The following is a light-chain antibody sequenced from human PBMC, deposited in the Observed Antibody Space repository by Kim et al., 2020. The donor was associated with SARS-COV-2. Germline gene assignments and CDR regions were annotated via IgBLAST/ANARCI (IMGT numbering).Light chain of an antibody. CDR3: QSYDSSLSVNWV. Sequence: QSVLTQPPSVSGAPGQRVTISCTGSSSNIGDDVHWYQQLPGTAPKLLIYGNSNRPSGVPDRFSGSKSGTSASLAITGLQAEDEADYYCQSYDSSLSVNWVFGGGTQLTVL. CDR2: GNS. V-gene: IGLV1-40*01. J-gene: IGLJ3*02. CDR1: SSNIGDD.